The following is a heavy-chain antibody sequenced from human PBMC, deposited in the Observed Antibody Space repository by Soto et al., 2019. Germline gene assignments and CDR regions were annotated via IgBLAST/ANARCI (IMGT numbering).Heavy chain of an antibody. CDR1: GYTFISYP. CDR2: INAGDDKT. D-gene: IGHD3-10*01. J-gene: IGHJ4*02. CDR3: ARDPFTVGRGVIPYFDY. Sequence: QVQLVQSGAEVKKPGASVKVSCKASGYTFISYPMHWVRQAPGQRLEWMGWINAGDDKTKYSQKFQGRVTIPRDTSASTAYMELSSLRSEDTAVYYCARDPFTVGRGVIPYFDYWGQGTLVTVSS. V-gene: IGHV1-3*01.